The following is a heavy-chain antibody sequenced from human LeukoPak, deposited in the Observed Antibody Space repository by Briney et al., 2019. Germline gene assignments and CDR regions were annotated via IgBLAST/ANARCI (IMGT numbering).Heavy chain of an antibody. D-gene: IGHD2-2*01. Sequence: PGGSLRLSCAASGFTFSSYEMNWVRQAPGKGLERVSYISSSGSTIYYADSVKGRFTISRDNAKKSLYLQMNSLRAEDTAVYYCAGQCTGTNCYHYWGQGTLVTVSS. J-gene: IGHJ4*02. CDR2: ISSSGSTI. V-gene: IGHV3-48*03. CDR1: GFTFSSYE. CDR3: AGQCTGTNCYHY.